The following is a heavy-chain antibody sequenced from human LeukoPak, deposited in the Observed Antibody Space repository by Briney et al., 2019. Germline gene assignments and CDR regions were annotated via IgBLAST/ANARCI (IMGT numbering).Heavy chain of an antibody. CDR1: GGSISGSCCY. CDR2: TSYSGST. Sequence: SETLSLTCTVSGGSISGSCCYWGWIRQTPGKDLEWIGSTSYSGSTHYNPSFKSRVTVSVDTSKNQFFLNLSSVTAADTAVYFCSRTRGDQAKIAAHGGQEPRVTVPS. CDR3: SRTRGDQAKIAAH. J-gene: IGHJ4*02. D-gene: IGHD3-16*01. V-gene: IGHV4-39*01.